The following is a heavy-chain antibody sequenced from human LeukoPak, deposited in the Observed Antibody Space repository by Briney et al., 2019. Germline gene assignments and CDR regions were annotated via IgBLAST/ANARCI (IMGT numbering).Heavy chain of an antibody. Sequence: PGGSLRLSCAASGFTFSSYGMHWVRQAPGNGLEWVAVIWYDGSRKFYGDSVKGRFTVSRDTSENTMYLQMNTLRVDDTAVYYCARDGGSGIDYWGQGTLVTVSS. V-gene: IGHV3-33*08. CDR1: GFTFSSYG. J-gene: IGHJ4*02. D-gene: IGHD3-10*01. CDR2: IWYDGSRK. CDR3: ARDGGSGIDY.